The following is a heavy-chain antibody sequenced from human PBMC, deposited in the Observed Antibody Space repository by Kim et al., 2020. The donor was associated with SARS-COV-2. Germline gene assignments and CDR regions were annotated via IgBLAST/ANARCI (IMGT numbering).Heavy chain of an antibody. J-gene: IGHJ5*02. CDR2: ISAYNGHT. Sequence: ASVKVSCKASGYSFRSHGISWVRQAPGQGLEWMGWISAYNGHTNYAQKFQDRVTMTTDTSTSTAYMELRSLRSDDTAVYYCARDIGVVPATKENRVDPWGQGTLVTDSS. CDR1: GYSFRSHG. CDR3: ARDIGVVPATKENRVDP. V-gene: IGHV1-18*01. D-gene: IGHD2-2*01.